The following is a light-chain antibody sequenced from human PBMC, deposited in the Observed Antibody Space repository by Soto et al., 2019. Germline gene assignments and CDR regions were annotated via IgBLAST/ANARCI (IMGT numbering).Light chain of an antibody. CDR2: DPS. V-gene: IGKV1-33*01. Sequence: DIEMTQSPSSLSASVGARVTITCQASQEITNFLNWYQQKPGKAPKLLIYDPSNLETGVPSRFSGSVSGTDFTFTIGRLQPEDIATYYCQQYDTLVTFGGGTKVEIK. CDR1: QEITNF. CDR3: QQYDTLVT. J-gene: IGKJ4*01.